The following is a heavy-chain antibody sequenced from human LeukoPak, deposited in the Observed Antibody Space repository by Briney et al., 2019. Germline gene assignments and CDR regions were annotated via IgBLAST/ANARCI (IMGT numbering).Heavy chain of an antibody. V-gene: IGHV3-23*01. CDR2: IGGGDT. Sequence: GGSLRLSCATSGFDFSTYAMSWVRQAPGKGLEWVSGIGGGDTHYADSVKGRFTISRDNSKSTVELHMSSLRVEDTAVYYCAKDGQSFNSMWDYLDSWGRGTLVTVSS. CDR3: AKDGQSFNSMWDYLDS. D-gene: IGHD1-26*01. J-gene: IGHJ4*02. CDR1: GFDFSTYA.